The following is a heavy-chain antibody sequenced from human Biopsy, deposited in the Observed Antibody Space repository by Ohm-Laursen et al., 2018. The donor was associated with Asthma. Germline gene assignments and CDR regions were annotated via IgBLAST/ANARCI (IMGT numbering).Heavy chain of an antibody. Sequence: SLRLSCAASGFTFDDYAMHWVRQAPGKGLEWVSGVSWNSGGIDYADSVKGRFTISRDNAENSLYLQMNSLRGADTALYYCVKDIRLQLWGFDSWGQGTLVTVSS. D-gene: IGHD6-13*01. CDR3: VKDIRLQLWGFDS. V-gene: IGHV3-9*01. J-gene: IGHJ4*02. CDR1: GFTFDDYA. CDR2: VSWNSGGI.